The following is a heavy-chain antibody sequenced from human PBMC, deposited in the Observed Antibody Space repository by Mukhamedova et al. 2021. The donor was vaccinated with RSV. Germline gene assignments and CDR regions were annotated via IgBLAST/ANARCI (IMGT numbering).Heavy chain of an antibody. CDR2: IIPIFSTS. D-gene: IGHD3-22*01. V-gene: IGHV1-69*01. Sequence: EWMGGIIPIFSTSNYAQKFQGRVTITADESTSTAYMELSNLRSEDTAVYYCATGTTYDTSGYLSWYLDLWGRGSRSTVSP. J-gene: IGHJ2*01. CDR3: ATGTTYDTSGYLSWYLDL.